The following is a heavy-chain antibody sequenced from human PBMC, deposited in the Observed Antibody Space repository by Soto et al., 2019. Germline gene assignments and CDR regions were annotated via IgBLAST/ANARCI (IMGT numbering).Heavy chain of an antibody. Sequence: QVQLVQSGAEVKEPGASVKISCQTSGYTFTSNYVHWVRQAPGQGLEWMAVINPTGDNAVYAPKFQGRLTLTPGTSTSTMYMELSSLRSDDTAVYYCARDFSDPYNGRSYWWFDPWGQGTLVTVSS. V-gene: IGHV1-46*03. J-gene: IGHJ5*02. D-gene: IGHD1-26*01. CDR1: GYTFTSNY. CDR3: ARDFSDPYNGRSYWWFDP. CDR2: INPTGDNA.